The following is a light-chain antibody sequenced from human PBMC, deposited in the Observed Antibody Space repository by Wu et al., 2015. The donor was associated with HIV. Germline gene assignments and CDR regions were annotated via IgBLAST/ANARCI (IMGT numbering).Light chain of an antibody. Sequence: EIVMTRSPATLSVSPGERATLSCRASQSVSSDLAWYQQKPGQAPRLLIYRASTRATGVPARFSGSGSGTDFTLTIDNLQSEDFAIYYCQQYDNWPPFTFGQGTRLDIK. CDR3: QQYDNWPPFT. V-gene: IGKV3-15*01. CDR2: RAS. J-gene: IGKJ5*01. CDR1: QSVSSD.